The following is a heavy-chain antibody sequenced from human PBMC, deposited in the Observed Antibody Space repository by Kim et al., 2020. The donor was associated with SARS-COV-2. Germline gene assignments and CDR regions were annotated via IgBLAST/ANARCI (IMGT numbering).Heavy chain of an antibody. CDR2: INSHNGVT. CDR3: ARGGYCSGATCYGRDGMDV. V-gene: IGHV1-2*02. Sequence: ASVKVSCKASGYTFSGYYIHWVRQAPGQGLEWMGWINSHNGVTNYARKFQGRVTMTRDTSIGAAYVELSLLTSGDSAVYYCARGGYCSGATCYGRDGMDVWGQGTTVTVPS. CDR1: GYTFSGYY. D-gene: IGHD6-19*01. J-gene: IGHJ6*02.